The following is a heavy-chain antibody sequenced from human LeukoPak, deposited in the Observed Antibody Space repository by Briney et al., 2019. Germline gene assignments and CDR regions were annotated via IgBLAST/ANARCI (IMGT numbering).Heavy chain of an antibody. J-gene: IGHJ1*01. CDR2: ISSSGSTI. D-gene: IGHD2-2*01. CDR3: ARDLFDVVPAATNFQH. Sequence: PGGSLRLSCAASGFTFSSYEMNWVRQAPGKGLEWVSYISSSGSTIYYADSVKGRFTISRDNAENSLYLQMNSLRAEDTAVYYRARDLFDVVPAATNFQHWGQGTLVTVSS. CDR1: GFTFSSYE. V-gene: IGHV3-48*03.